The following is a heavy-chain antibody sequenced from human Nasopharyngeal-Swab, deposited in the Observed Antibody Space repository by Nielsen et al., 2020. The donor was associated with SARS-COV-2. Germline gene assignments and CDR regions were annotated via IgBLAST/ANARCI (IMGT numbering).Heavy chain of an antibody. J-gene: IGHJ5*02. V-gene: IGHV4-59*08. CDR3: ARHVEVPGDANKFFSNYFDP. D-gene: IGHD3-10*01. CDR2: IYNSGRTP. CDR1: GGSISNYY. Sequence: SETLSLTCTVSGGSISNYYWSWIRQPPGKRLEWIGYIYNSGRTPDYNPSLKSRVTISVDTSKNQFSLKLSSLTAADTAVYYCARHVEVPGDANKFFSNYFDPWGQGILVTVSS.